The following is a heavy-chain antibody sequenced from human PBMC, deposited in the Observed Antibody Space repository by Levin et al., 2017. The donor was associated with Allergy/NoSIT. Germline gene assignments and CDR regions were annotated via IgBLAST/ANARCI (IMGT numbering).Heavy chain of an antibody. CDR3: ARDSFISDRDGEYYYYMDV. CDR2: IIPGFGTA. Sequence: KISCKASGGTFSTYAITWVRQAPGQGLEWMGGIIPGFGTANYAQKFQDRVTITADESTGTAYMELSSLRSEDTAVYYCARDSFISDRDGEYYYYMDVWGKGTTVTVSS. V-gene: IGHV1-69*01. CDR1: GGTFSTYA. J-gene: IGHJ6*03. D-gene: IGHD5-24*01.